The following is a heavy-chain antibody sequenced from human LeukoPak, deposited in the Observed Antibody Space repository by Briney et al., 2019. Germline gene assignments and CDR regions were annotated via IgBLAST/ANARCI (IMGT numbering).Heavy chain of an antibody. CDR1: GGSISSGSYY. J-gene: IGHJ6*02. D-gene: IGHD3-22*01. V-gene: IGHV4-61*02. Sequence: SQTLSLTCTVSGGSISSGSYYWSWIRQPAGKGLEWIGRIYTRGSTNYNPSLKSRVTISVDTSKNQFSLKLSSVTAADTAVYYCARDPEPSGYYDYYYYGMDVWGQGTTVTVSS. CDR3: ARDPEPSGYYDYYYYGMDV. CDR2: IYTRGST.